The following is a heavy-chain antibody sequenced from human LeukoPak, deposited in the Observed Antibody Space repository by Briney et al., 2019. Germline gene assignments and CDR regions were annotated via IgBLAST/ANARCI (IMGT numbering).Heavy chain of an antibody. CDR1: GFTFSSYN. Sequence: GGSLRLSCAASGFTFSSYNMNWVRPAPGKGLEWVSSISTSSSYIYYADSVKGRFTISRDNARNSLYLQMNSLRAEDTAMYYCARDVVVVVASDSNFNYWGQGTLVTVSS. V-gene: IGHV3-21*01. J-gene: IGHJ4*02. CDR2: ISTSSSYI. D-gene: IGHD2-15*01. CDR3: ARDVVVVVASDSNFNY.